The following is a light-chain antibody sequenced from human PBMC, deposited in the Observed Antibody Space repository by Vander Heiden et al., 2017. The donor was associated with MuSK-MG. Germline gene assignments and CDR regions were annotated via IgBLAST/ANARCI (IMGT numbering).Light chain of an antibody. CDR2: DVS. J-gene: IGLJ2*01. V-gene: IGLV2-14*03. CDR3: SSYTSSSTLGV. CDR1: SSDVGGSNY. Sequence: QSALPQPASVSWSAGKSTTIICTVASSDVGGSNYVFLYQQDPGKAPKLMISDVSTRPSGVSNRFSGSNSGNTASLTITGLLAEDEADYYCSSYTSSSTLGVFGGGTKLTVL.